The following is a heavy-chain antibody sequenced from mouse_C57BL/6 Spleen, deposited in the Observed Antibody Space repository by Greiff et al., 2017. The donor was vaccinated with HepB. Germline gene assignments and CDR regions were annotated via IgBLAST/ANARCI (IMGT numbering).Heavy chain of an antibody. CDR3: ARRYDPRFDY. Sequence: EVQLQQSGPVLVKPGASVKMSCKASGYTFTDYYMNWVKQSHGKSLEWIGVINPYNGGTSYNQKFKGKATLTVDKSSSTAYMELNSLTSEDSAVYYCARRYDPRFDYWGQGTTLTVSS. D-gene: IGHD2-3*01. V-gene: IGHV1-19*01. CDR1: GYTFTDYY. CDR2: INPYNGGT. J-gene: IGHJ2*01.